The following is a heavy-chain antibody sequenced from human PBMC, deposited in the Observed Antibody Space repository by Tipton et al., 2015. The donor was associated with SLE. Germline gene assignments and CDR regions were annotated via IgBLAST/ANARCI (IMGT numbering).Heavy chain of an antibody. CDR3: ARRVSNGRFDVFDT. Sequence: TLSLTCAVYGGPLSICYYSWIRQPPGKGLNWVGYISQSGATNYHPSLKSRISISVDNSKSQFSLKMRSVTAADTAVYYCARRVSNGRFDVFDTWGRGTTVTVSS. CDR1: GGPLSICY. CDR2: ISQSGAT. V-gene: IGHV4-59*01. D-gene: IGHD2-8*01. J-gene: IGHJ3*02.